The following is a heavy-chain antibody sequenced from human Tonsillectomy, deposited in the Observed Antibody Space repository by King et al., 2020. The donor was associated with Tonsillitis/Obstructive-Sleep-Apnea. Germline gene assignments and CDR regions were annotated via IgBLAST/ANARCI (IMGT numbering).Heavy chain of an antibody. J-gene: IGHJ4*02. CDR1: GFTFSSYA. CDR3: AIYCSGVSCYPLVDY. CDR2: ISGSGGST. Sequence: DVQLVESGGGLVQPGGSLRLSCAASGFTFSSYAMRWVRQPPGKGLEWVSGISGSGGSTYYAASVKGRFTISRDNSKNTLYLQMNSLRAEDTAVYFCAIYCSGVSCYPLVDYWGQGTLVTVSS. D-gene: IGHD2-15*01. V-gene: IGHV3-23*04.